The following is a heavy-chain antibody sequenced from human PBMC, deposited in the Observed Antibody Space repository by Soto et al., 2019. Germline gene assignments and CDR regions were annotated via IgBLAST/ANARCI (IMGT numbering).Heavy chain of an antibody. Sequence: GGSLRLSCAGSGFNFRIYAMNWVRQAPGSGLEWVALISQDARKKHYLASVEGRFTISRDNSKNTLFLQMDSLRPEDTAVYYCAQDRDSGGQGVFYSWGRGXLVTVSS. D-gene: IGHD1-26*01. CDR3: AQDRDSGGQGVFYS. CDR1: GFNFRIYA. CDR2: ISQDARKK. V-gene: IGHV3-30*18. J-gene: IGHJ4*02.